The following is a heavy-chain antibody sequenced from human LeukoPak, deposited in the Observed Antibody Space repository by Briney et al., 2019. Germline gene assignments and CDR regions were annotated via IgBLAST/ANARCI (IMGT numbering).Heavy chain of an antibody. CDR2: IYPGDSDT. Sequence: PGESLKISCKGSGYSFTNYWIGWVRQMPGKGLEWMGIIYPGDSDTRYSPSFQGQVTISADKSSSTAYLRWSSLKASDTAMYYCARHYSSSWPNYFYYYLDLWGKGTTVTVSS. D-gene: IGHD6-13*01. V-gene: IGHV5-51*01. CDR3: ARHYSSSWPNYFYYYLDL. CDR1: GYSFTNYW. J-gene: IGHJ6*03.